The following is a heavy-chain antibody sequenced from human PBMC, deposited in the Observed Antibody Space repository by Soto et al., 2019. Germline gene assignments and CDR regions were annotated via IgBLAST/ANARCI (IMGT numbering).Heavy chain of an antibody. CDR3: ARAPGLRLGELSFYYYYGMDV. D-gene: IGHD3-16*02. J-gene: IGHJ6*02. V-gene: IGHV3-33*01. CDR2: IWYDGSNK. CDR1: GFTFSSYG. Sequence: QVQLVESGGGVVQPGRSLRLSCAASGFTFSSYGMHWVRQAPGKGLEWVAVIWYDGSNKYYADSVKGRFTISRDNSKNTLYLQMNSLRAEDKAVYYCARAPGLRLGELSFYYYYGMDVWGQGTTVTVSS.